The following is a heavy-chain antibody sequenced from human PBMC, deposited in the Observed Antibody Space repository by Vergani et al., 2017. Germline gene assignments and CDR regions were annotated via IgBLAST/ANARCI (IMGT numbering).Heavy chain of an antibody. Sequence: EVQLLESGGGLVQPGGSLRLSCAASGFTFSSYAMSWVRQAPGKGLEWVSTISGSGGSTYYADSVKGRFTISRDNSKNTLYLQMNSLRAEDTAVYYCAKGVVHSFGFDYWGQGTLVTVSS. V-gene: IGHV3-23*01. J-gene: IGHJ4*02. CDR3: AKGVVHSFGFDY. D-gene: IGHD2/OR15-2a*01. CDR1: GFTFSSYA. CDR2: ISGSGGST.